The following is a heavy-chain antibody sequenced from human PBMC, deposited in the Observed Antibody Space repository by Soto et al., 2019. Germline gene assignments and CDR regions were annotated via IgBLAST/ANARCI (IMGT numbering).Heavy chain of an antibody. CDR3: AREGRYSGSDYFDY. CDR1: GFAFSSYS. CDR2: ISSSSSTI. J-gene: IGHJ4*02. V-gene: IGHV3-48*02. Sequence: GGSLRLSCAASGFAFSSYSMNWVRQAPGKGLEWISYISSSSSTIFYADSVKGRFTISRDNDKNSLYLQMNNLRDEDTAVYFCAREGRYSGSDYFDYWGQGTLVTVSS. D-gene: IGHD5-12*01.